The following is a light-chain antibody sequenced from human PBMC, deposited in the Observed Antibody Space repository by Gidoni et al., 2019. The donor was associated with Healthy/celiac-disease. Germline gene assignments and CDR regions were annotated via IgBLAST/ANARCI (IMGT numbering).Light chain of an antibody. CDR2: EVS. Sequence: QSALTQPASVSGSPRQSITISCTGTSSDVGGYNYVSWYQQHPGKAPKLMIYEVSNRPSGVSTRFSGSKSGNTASLTISGLQAEDEADYYCSSSTSSSTHVVFGGGTKLTVL. V-gene: IGLV2-14*01. CDR1: SSDVGGYNY. J-gene: IGLJ2*01. CDR3: SSSTSSSTHVV.